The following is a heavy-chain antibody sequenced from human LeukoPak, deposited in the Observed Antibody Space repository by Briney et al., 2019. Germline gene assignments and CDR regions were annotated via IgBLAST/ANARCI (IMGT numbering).Heavy chain of an antibody. Sequence: ASVKVSCKASGYTFTSYGISWVRQATGQGLEWMGWISAYNGNTNYAQKLQGRGTINTDTSTSTAYMELRSLRSDDPAVYYCARTSYYGPLNWFDPWGQGTLVTVSS. CDR1: GYTFTSYG. CDR3: ARTSYYGPLNWFDP. D-gene: IGHD3-10*01. CDR2: ISAYNGNT. V-gene: IGHV1-18*01. J-gene: IGHJ5*02.